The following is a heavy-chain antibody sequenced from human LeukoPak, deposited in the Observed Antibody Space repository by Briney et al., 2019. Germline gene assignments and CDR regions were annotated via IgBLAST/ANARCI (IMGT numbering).Heavy chain of an antibody. Sequence: ASVKVSCKASGYTFTSYYMHWVRQAPGQGLEWMGIINPSGGSTSYAQKFQGRVTMTRDTSTSTVYMELSSLRSEDTAVYYCARAGYSGSFLYYYYGVDVWGQGTTVTVSS. CDR1: GYTFTSYY. CDR3: ARAGYSGSFLYYYYGVDV. J-gene: IGHJ6*02. D-gene: IGHD3-10*01. CDR2: INPSGGST. V-gene: IGHV1-46*01.